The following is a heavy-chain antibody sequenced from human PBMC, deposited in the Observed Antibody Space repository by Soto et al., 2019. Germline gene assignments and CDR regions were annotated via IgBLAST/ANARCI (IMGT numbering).Heavy chain of an antibody. CDR2: IYYSGST. D-gene: IGHD3-9*01. CDR3: ARSPHYDILPGYRWYYYYMDV. Sequence: QVQLQESGPGLVKPSQTLSLTCTVSGGSISSGGYYWSWIRQHPGKGLEWIGYIYYSGSTYYNPSLKCRVTISVDTSKNQFSLKLSAVTAADTAVYYCARSPHYDILPGYRWYYYYMDVWGKGTTVTVSS. V-gene: IGHV4-31*03. CDR1: GGSISSGGYY. J-gene: IGHJ6*03.